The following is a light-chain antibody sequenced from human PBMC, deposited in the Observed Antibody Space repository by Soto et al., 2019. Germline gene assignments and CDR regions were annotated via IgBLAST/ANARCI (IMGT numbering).Light chain of an antibody. CDR3: QQTYSIPLT. Sequence: DIQMTQSPASLSASVGDRATITCRASQSIRNYLVGYQQQADEAPNLLLSAASSLQSGVPSRFSGSGAGTDFPLTISSRQPEDFATYYFQQTYSIPLTFGQGTKVDI. J-gene: IGKJ1*01. CDR2: AAS. CDR1: QSIRNY. V-gene: IGKV1-39*01.